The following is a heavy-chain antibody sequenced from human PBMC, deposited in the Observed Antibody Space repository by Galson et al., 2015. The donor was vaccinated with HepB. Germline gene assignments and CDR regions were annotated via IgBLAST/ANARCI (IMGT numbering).Heavy chain of an antibody. CDR1: GFTFSGSA. CDR3: LRLGDLSGYSSG. D-gene: IGHD6-25*01. Sequence: SLRLSCAASGFTFSGSAIHWVRQASGNGPEWVGRIRSKASDYATAYAASLKGRFTISRDDSKNTAYLHMNSLKTEDTAVYYCLRLGDLSGYSSGWGQGTLVTVSS. V-gene: IGHV3-73*01. J-gene: IGHJ4*02. CDR2: IRSKASDYAT.